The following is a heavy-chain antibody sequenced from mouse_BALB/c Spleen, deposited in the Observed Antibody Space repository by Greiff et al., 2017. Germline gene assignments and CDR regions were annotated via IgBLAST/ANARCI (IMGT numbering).Heavy chain of an antibody. Sequence: VQLVESGAELMKPGASVKISCKATGYTFSSYWIEWVKQRPGHGLEWIGEILPGSGSTNYNEKFKGKATFTADTSSNTAYMQLSSLTSEDSAVYYCARKTAKLTGTVDYWGQGTTLTVSS. CDR1: GYTFSSYW. CDR2: ILPGSGST. J-gene: IGHJ2*01. V-gene: IGHV1-9*01. D-gene: IGHD4-1*01. CDR3: ARKTAKLTGTVDY.